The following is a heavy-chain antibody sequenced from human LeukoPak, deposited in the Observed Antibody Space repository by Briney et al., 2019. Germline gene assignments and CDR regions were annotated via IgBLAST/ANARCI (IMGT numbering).Heavy chain of an antibody. CDR1: GGSISSYY. CDR2: IYYSNT. CDR3: ARLKCGDYGLYYFDY. D-gene: IGHD2-21*02. V-gene: IGHV4-59*08. J-gene: IGHJ4*02. Sequence: PSETLSLTCTVSGGSISSYYWSWIRQPPGKGLESIGYIYYSNTNYNPSLKSRVTISVDTSKNQFSLKLSSVTAADTAVYYCARLKCGDYGLYYFDYWGQGTLVTVSS.